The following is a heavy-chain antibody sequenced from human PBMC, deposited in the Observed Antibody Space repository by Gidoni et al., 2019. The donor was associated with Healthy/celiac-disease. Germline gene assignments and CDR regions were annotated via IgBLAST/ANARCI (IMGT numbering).Heavy chain of an antibody. D-gene: IGHD3-3*01. CDR3: VKDDDDFWSGPFDY. V-gene: IGHV3-64D*09. CDR2: ISSNGGST. Sequence: EVQLVESGGGLVQPGGSLSLSCSAPAFTLSSYAMHWVRPAPGKGLEYVSAISSNGGSTYYADSVKGRFTISRDNSKNTLYLQMSSLRAEDTAVYYCVKDDDDFWSGPFDYWGQGTLVTVSS. J-gene: IGHJ4*02. CDR1: AFTLSSYA.